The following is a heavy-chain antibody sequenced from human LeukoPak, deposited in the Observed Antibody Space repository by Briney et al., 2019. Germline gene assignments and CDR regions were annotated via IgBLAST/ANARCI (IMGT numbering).Heavy chain of an antibody. D-gene: IGHD1-26*01. J-gene: IGHJ4*02. CDR3: AREEVGVYYFDY. V-gene: IGHV4-31*03. CDR2: IYNSGTT. CDR1: GGSISSGSYY. Sequence: SETLSLTCTVSGGSISSGSYYWTWIRQHPGKGLEWIGYIYNSGTTYYNPSLKSRVTMSVDTFKNQFSLKLSSVTAADTAVYYCAREEVGVYYFDYWGQGTLVTVSS.